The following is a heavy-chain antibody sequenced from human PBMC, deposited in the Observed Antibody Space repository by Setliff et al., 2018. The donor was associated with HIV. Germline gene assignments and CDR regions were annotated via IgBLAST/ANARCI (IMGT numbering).Heavy chain of an antibody. Sequence: SETLSLTCAVYGESFSGYYWTWIRQSPGKGLERIGEINRSGSTNYNPPLKSRVTISVDTSKNQFSLNLSSVTVADTAVYYCARHISDFWSNYQTPFDYWGQGTLVTVSS. CDR2: INRSGST. CDR3: ARHISDFWSNYQTPFDY. CDR1: GESFSGYY. D-gene: IGHD3-3*01. V-gene: IGHV4-34*01. J-gene: IGHJ4*02.